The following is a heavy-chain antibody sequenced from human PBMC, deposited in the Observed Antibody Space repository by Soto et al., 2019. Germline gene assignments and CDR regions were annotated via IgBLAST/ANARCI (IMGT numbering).Heavy chain of an antibody. V-gene: IGHV3-48*01. J-gene: IGHJ6*02. CDR2: ISSSSSTI. CDR3: ARDGTSYDILTGYYTRSGRDV. CDR1: GFTFSSYS. D-gene: IGHD3-9*01. Sequence: PGGSLRLSRAASGFTFSSYSMNWVRQAPGKGLEWVSYISSSSSTIYYADSVKGRFTISRDNAKNSLYLQMNSLRAEDTAVYYCARDGTSYDILTGYYTRSGRDVWGQGTTVTVSS.